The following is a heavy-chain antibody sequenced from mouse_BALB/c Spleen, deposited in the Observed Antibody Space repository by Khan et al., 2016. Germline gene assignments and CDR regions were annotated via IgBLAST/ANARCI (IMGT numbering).Heavy chain of an antibody. D-gene: IGHD2-2*01. CDR2: IWRGGST. V-gene: IGHV2-5-1*01. CDR3: AKYGYDYYAMDY. Sequence: QVQLKQSGPSLVQPSQSLSITCTVSGFSLTSYGVHWVRQSPGKGLEWLGVIWRGGSTDYNAAYMSRLSITKDNSKSQVFFKMNSLQADDTAIYYCAKYGYDYYAMDYWGQGTTVTVSS. CDR1: GFSLTSYG. J-gene: IGHJ4*01.